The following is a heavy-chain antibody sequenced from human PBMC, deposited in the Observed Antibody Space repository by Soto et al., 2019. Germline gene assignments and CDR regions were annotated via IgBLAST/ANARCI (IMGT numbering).Heavy chain of an antibody. CDR2: IYYSGST. Sequence: QVQLQESGPGLVKPSQTLSLTCTVSGGSISSGGYYWSWIRQHPGKGLEWIGYIYYSGSTYYNPSLKSRVTLSVDTSKTQFSLKLSSVTAADTAVSYCARVGGINGFDPWGQGTLVTVSS. V-gene: IGHV4-31*03. J-gene: IGHJ5*02. CDR1: GGSISSGGYY. D-gene: IGHD1-20*01. CDR3: ARVGGINGFDP.